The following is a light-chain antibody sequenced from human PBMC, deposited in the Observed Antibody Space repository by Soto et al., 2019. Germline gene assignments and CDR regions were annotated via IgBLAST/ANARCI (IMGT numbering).Light chain of an antibody. CDR3: QQYGSSPWT. V-gene: IGKV3-20*01. J-gene: IGKJ1*01. CDR2: GAS. CDR1: QSVSSSY. Sequence: EIGLTQSPGTLSLSPGERATLSCRASQSVSSSYLAWYQQKPGQAPRLLIYGASSRATGIPDRFSGSGSGADFTLTNSRLEREDFAVYYSQQYGSSPWTFGQGAKVEIK.